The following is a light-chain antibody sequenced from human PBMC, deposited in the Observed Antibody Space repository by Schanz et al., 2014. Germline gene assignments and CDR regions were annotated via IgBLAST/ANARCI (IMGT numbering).Light chain of an antibody. CDR2: GAS. J-gene: IGKJ1*01. CDR1: QSVSSSY. CDR3: QQYNSYSPWG. V-gene: IGKV3-20*01. Sequence: EIVLTQSPDTLSLSPGERATLSCRASQSVSSSYLAWYHQQPGQAPRLLIYGASSGATGIPARFSGSGSGTEFTLTISSLQPDDFATYYCQQYNSYSPWGFGQGTKVEIK.